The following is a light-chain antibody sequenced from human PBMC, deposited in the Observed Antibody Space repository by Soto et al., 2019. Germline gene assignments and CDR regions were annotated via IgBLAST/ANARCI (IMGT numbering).Light chain of an antibody. Sequence: QSVLTQPASVSGSPGQSITISCTGTSSDVGKNYVSWYQQLPGSAPKLLIYDNDKRPSGIPDRFFGSKSGTSATLGIPRVQTGDEADYYCATWDSSLGAALFGGGTKLTVL. V-gene: IGLV1-51*01. CDR2: DND. CDR3: ATWDSSLGAAL. CDR1: SSDVGKNY. J-gene: IGLJ2*01.